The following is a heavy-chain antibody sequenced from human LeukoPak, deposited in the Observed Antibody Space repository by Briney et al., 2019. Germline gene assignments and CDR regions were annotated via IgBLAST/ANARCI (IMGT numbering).Heavy chain of an antibody. CDR1: GFTFSSYS. Sequence: GGSLRLSCAASGFTFSSYSMNWVRQAPGKGLEWVSAISGSGGSTYYADSVKGRFTISRDNSKNTLYLQMNSLRAEDTAVYYCAKRVQLWLHYYYYGMDVWGKGTTVTVSS. J-gene: IGHJ6*04. V-gene: IGHV3-23*01. D-gene: IGHD5-18*01. CDR3: AKRVQLWLHYYYYGMDV. CDR2: ISGSGGST.